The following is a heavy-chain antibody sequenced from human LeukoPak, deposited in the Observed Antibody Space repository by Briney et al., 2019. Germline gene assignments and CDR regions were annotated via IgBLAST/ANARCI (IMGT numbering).Heavy chain of an antibody. D-gene: IGHD5-24*01. J-gene: IGHJ4*02. Sequence: PSETLSLTCTVSGGSISSYYWSWIRQPPGKGLEWIGYIHYSGSTNYNPSLKSRVTISVDTSKNQFSLKLSSVTAADTAVYYCARGDGYNKKYYFDYWGQGTLVTVSS. CDR3: ARGDGYNKKYYFDY. CDR1: GGSISSYY. CDR2: IHYSGST. V-gene: IGHV4-59*01.